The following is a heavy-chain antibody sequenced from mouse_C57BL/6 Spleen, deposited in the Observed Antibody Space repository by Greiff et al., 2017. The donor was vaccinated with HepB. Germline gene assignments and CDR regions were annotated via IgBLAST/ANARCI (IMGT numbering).Heavy chain of an antibody. J-gene: IGHJ1*03. V-gene: IGHV5-4*01. CDR1: GFTFSSYA. CDR2: ISDGGSYT. D-gene: IGHD1-1*01. CDR3: ARALLRDWYFDV. Sequence: DVHLVESGGGLVKPGGSLKLSCAASGFTFSSYAMSWVRQTPEKRLEWVATISDGGSYTYYPDNVKGRFTISRDNAKNNLYLQMSHLKSEDTAMYYCARALLRDWYFDVWGTGTTVTVSS.